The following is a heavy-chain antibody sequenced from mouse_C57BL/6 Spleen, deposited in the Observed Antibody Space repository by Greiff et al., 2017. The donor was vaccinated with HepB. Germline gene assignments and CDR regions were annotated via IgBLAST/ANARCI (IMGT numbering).Heavy chain of an antibody. V-gene: IGHV1-85*01. J-gene: IGHJ4*01. CDR1: GYTFTSYD. D-gene: IGHD2-2*01. CDR3: ARWLRRSAMDY. Sequence: VKLVESGPELVKPGASVKLSCKASGYTFTSYDINWVKQRPGQGLEWIGWIYPRDGSTKYNEKFKGKATLTVDTSSSTAYMELHSLTSEDSAVYFCARWLRRSAMDYWGQGTSVTVSS. CDR2: IYPRDGST.